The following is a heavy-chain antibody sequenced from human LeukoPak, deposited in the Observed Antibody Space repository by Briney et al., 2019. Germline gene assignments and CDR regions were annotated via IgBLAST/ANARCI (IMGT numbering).Heavy chain of an antibody. CDR3: AKPSWGSGSYYSDY. CDR2: ISSSGSTI. J-gene: IGHJ4*02. V-gene: IGHV3-11*04. D-gene: IGHD3-10*01. Sequence: GSLRLSCAASGFTFSDYYMNWIRQAPGKGLEWVSYISSSGSTIYYADSVKGRFTISRDNAKNSLYLQMNSLRAEDTAVYYCAKPSWGSGSYYSDYWGQGTLVTVSS. CDR1: GFTFSDYY.